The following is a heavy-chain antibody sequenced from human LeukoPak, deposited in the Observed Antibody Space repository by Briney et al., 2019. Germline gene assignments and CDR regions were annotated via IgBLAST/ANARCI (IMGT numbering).Heavy chain of an antibody. V-gene: IGHV3-48*04. CDR1: GLPFTRYA. CDR2: ISSSSGLI. J-gene: IGHJ6*02. Sequence: PGESLRLSCAAAGLPFTRYAMSWVRQAPGKGLEWLSYISSSSGLISYADSVKGRFTISRDNAEKSLYLQMNSLRAEDTAVYYCARGHYGMDVWGQGTTVTVSS. CDR3: ARGHYGMDV.